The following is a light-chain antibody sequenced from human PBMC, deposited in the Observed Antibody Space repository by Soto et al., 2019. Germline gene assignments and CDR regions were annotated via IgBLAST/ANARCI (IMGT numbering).Light chain of an antibody. CDR2: AAS. Sequence: DIQLTQSPSFLSASVGDRVTITCRASQGIGSYLAWYQQKPGKAPKLLIYAASTLQSGVPSRFSGSGSGTEFTLTISSLQPEDFATYYCQHLDSYSTFGQGTRLEIK. CDR1: QGIGSY. J-gene: IGKJ5*01. CDR3: QHLDSYST. V-gene: IGKV1-9*01.